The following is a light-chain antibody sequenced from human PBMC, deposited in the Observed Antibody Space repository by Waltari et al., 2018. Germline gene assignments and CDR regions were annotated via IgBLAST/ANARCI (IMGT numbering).Light chain of an antibody. CDR3: QQYPRT. Sequence: DIQMTQSPSTLSASVGDSVTITCRASQSISSWLAWYQQKPGKAPKLLIYKASSLESGVPSRFSGSGSGTEFTLTISSLQPDDFATYYCQQYPRTFGQGTKVEIK. CDR1: QSISSW. CDR2: KAS. V-gene: IGKV1-5*03. J-gene: IGKJ1*01.